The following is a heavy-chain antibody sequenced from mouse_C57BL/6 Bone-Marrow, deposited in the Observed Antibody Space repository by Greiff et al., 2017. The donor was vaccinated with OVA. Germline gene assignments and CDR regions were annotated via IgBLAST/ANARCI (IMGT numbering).Heavy chain of an antibody. V-gene: IGHV1-66*01. CDR1: GYSFTSYY. Sequence: VQGVESGPELVKPGASVKISCKASGYSFTSYYIHWVKQRPGQGLEWIGWIYPGSGNTKYNEKFKGKATLTADTSSSTAYMQLSSLTSEDSAVYYCASDYSNPFDYWGQGTTLTVSS. CDR3: ASDYSNPFDY. CDR2: IYPGSGNT. J-gene: IGHJ2*01. D-gene: IGHD2-5*01.